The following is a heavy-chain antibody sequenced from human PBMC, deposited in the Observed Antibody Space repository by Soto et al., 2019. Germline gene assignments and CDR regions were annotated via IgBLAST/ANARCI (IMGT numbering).Heavy chain of an antibody. CDR3: ASQASAADYFEY. J-gene: IGHJ4*02. Sequence: QVQLQESGPGLVKPSQTLSLTCSVSGGSISSGDYYWSWIRQHPGKGLEWIGYIHYSGRTYYNPSLKSRVSISVATSTGQFSLKVTSVTAADTAVYYCASQASAADYFEYWGQGALVSVSS. V-gene: IGHV4-31*03. CDR2: IHYSGRT. D-gene: IGHD2-15*01. CDR1: GGSISSGDYY.